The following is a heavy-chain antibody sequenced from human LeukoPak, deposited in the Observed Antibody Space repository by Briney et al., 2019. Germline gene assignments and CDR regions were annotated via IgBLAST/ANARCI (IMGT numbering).Heavy chain of an antibody. CDR2: IYHSGST. CDR3: ARVRGYCTNGVCYTDYYYYMDV. CDR1: GYSISSGYY. J-gene: IGHJ6*03. D-gene: IGHD2-8*01. Sequence: SETLSLTCTVSGYSISSGYYWGWIRQPPGKGLEWIGSIYHSGSTYYNPSLKSRVTISVDTSKNQFSLKLSSVTAADTAVYYCARVRGYCTNGVCYTDYYYYMDVWGKGTTVTVSS. V-gene: IGHV4-38-2*02.